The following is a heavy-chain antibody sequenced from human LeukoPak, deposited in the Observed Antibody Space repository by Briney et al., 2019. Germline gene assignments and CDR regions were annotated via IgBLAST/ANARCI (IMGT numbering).Heavy chain of an antibody. D-gene: IGHD2-8*01. Sequence: PGGSLRLSCTTSGFAFSIYAMNWVRQAPGKGPEWVSGISGFNTYYADSVKGRFTIFRDNSKNVLYLQMDRLRAEDTAVYSCAKDVCTSPRRLLYFDSWGQGTLVTVSS. CDR1: GFAFSIYA. CDR2: ISGFNT. V-gene: IGHV3-23*01. J-gene: IGHJ4*02. CDR3: AKDVCTSPRRLLYFDS.